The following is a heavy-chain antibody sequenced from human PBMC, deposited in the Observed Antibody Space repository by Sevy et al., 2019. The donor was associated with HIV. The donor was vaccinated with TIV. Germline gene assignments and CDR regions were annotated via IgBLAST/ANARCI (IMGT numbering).Heavy chain of an antibody. V-gene: IGHV3-33*01. CDR1: GFTFSTYG. CDR2: IWYDGSNK. Sequence: GGSLRLSCAAPGFTFSTYGMHWVRQAPGKGLEWVAVIWYDGSNKHYADSVKGRFTISRDNSKNTLYLQMNSLRVEDTAVYYCARGMDYSTPYGMDVWGQRTTVTVSS. J-gene: IGHJ6*02. D-gene: IGHD4-4*01. CDR3: ARGMDYSTPYGMDV.